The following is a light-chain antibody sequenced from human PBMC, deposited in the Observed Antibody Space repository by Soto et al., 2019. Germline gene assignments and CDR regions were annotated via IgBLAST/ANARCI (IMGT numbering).Light chain of an antibody. J-gene: IGKJ5*01. CDR2: DAS. CDR3: QQCGSSPIT. V-gene: IGKV3-20*01. Sequence: EIVLTQSPGTLSLSPGERATLSCRASQSVSINSLAWYQQKPGQAPRLLIYDASNRATGIPDRFSGSGSGTDFTLTISRLEPEDFAVYYCQQCGSSPITFGQGTRLEIK. CDR1: QSVSINS.